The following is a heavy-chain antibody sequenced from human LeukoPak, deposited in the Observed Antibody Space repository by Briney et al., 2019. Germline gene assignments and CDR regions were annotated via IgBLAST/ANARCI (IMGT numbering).Heavy chain of an antibody. Sequence: PSETLSLTCTVSGYSISSGYYWGWIRQPPGKGLEWIGSIYHSGSTYYNPSLKSRVTISVDTSKNQFSLKLSSVTAADTAVYYCARDGYSAHDGLWAQGTLVTVSS. CDR2: IYHSGST. CDR1: GYSISSGYY. V-gene: IGHV4-38-2*02. J-gene: IGHJ4*02. D-gene: IGHD5-12*01. CDR3: ARDGYSAHDGL.